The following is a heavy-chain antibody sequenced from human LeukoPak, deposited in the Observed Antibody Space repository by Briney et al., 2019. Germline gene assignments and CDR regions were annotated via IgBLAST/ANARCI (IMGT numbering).Heavy chain of an antibody. V-gene: IGHV4-39*07. CDR1: GGSISSSSYY. CDR2: IYYSGST. Sequence: KPSETLSLTCTVSGGSISSSSYYWGWIRQPPGKGLEWIGSIYYSGSTYYNPSLKSRVTISVDTSKNQFSLKLSSVTAADTAVYYCARGPLMITFGGVIVRPYMDVWGKGTTVTVSS. D-gene: IGHD3-16*02. CDR3: ARGPLMITFGGVIVRPYMDV. J-gene: IGHJ6*03.